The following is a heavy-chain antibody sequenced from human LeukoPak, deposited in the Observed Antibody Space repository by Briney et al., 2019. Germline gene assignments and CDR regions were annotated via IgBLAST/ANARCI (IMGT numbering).Heavy chain of an antibody. J-gene: IGHJ4*02. V-gene: IGHV1-2*02. Sequence: ASVKVSCKASGYTFTGYYMHWVRQAPGQGLEWMGWINPNSGGTNYAQKFQGRVTMTRDTSISTAYMKLSRLRSDDTAVYYCARDPYGDYETDYWGQGTLVTVSS. CDR2: INPNSGGT. CDR3: ARDPYGDYETDY. D-gene: IGHD4-17*01. CDR1: GYTFTGYY.